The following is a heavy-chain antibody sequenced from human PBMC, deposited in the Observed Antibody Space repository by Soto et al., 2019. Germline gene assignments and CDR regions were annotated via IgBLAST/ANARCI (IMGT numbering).Heavy chain of an antibody. J-gene: IGHJ4*02. D-gene: IGHD6-13*01. V-gene: IGHV4-59*01. CDR1: GGSISSYY. CDR3: ARAYSSSYYYFDY. Sequence: TSETLSLTCTVSGGSISSYYWSWIRQPPGKGLEWIGYIYYSGSTNYNPSLKSRVTISVDTSKNQFSLKLSSVTAADTAVYYCARAYSSSYYYFDYWGQGTLVTVSS. CDR2: IYYSGST.